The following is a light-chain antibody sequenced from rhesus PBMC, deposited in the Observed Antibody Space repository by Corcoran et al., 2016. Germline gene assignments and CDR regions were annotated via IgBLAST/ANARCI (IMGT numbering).Light chain of an antibody. CDR1: QSLLHSNGNTY. Sequence: IVMTQTPLSLPVTPGEPASISCRSSQSLLHSNGNTYLDWYLPKPGQSPRLLIYKFTNLESGVPDSFSGSGTGTDFTLKISRVEPEDVGVSYCIPSTKDPTFGGGTKVELK. V-gene: IGKV2S2*01. J-gene: IGKJ4*01. CDR3: IPSTKDPT. CDR2: KFT.